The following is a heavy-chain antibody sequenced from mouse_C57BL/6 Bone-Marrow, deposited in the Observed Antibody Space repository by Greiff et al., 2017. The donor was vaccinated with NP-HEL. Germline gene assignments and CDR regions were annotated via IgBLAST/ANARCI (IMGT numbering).Heavy chain of an antibody. J-gene: IGHJ1*03. CDR3: AREVVTTVVAPPLCWYFDV. CDR2: IYPGSGNT. D-gene: IGHD1-1*01. CDR1: GYTFTDYY. Sequence: QVQLQQSGAELVRPGASVKLSCKASGYTFTDYYINWVKQRPGQGLEWIARIYPGSGNTYYNEKFQGKATLTAEKSSSTSYMQLSSLTSEDSAVYFCAREVVTTVVAPPLCWYFDVWGTGTTVTVSS. V-gene: IGHV1-76*01.